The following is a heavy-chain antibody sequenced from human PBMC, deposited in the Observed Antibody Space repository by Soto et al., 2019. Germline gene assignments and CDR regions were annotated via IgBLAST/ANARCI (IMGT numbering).Heavy chain of an antibody. V-gene: IGHV1-18*01. CDR1: GYTFTSYG. CDR3: ATGAAFNYYHIMHA. Sequence: QVQLVQSGGEVKKPGASVKLSCTASGYTFTSYGISWVRQAPGQGLEWMGWISAYNGKTNSAQNVQGRVTTTTDTSSNTAYLHQMSLSSDATAVYYSATGAAFNYYHIMHACGQVTTVTLSS. J-gene: IGHJ6*02. CDR2: ISAYNGKT.